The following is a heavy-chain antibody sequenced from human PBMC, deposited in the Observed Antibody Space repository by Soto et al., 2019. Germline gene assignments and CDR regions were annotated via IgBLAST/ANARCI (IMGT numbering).Heavy chain of an antibody. J-gene: IGHJ6*02. Sequence: ASVKVSCKASGYTFTSYGISWVRQAPGQGLEWMGWISAYNGNTNYAQKLQGRVTMTTDTSTSTAYMELRSLRSDDTAVYYCARDVAIAPQDPYSYYGMDVWGQGSTVTVSS. CDR1: GYTFTSYG. V-gene: IGHV1-18*01. D-gene: IGHD6-13*01. CDR3: ARDVAIAPQDPYSYYGMDV. CDR2: ISAYNGNT.